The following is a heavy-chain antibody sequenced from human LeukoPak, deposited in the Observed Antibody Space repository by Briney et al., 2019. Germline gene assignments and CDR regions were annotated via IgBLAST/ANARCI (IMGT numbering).Heavy chain of an antibody. J-gene: IGHJ6*03. V-gene: IGHV3-30*19. Sequence: QAGGSLRLSCAASGFSFRSYGMHWVRQAPGKGLEWVAYIQYDGSNQQYADSVKGRFSISRDNSKNTLYLQMNSLRSEDTAVYYCARYATNYYDSSGYPLSYMDVWGKGTTVTVSS. D-gene: IGHD3-22*01. CDR1: GFSFRSYG. CDR3: ARYATNYYDSSGYPLSYMDV. CDR2: IQYDGSNQ.